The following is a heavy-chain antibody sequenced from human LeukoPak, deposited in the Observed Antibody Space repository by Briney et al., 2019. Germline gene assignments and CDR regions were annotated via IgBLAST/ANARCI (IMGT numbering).Heavy chain of an antibody. CDR3: ARVIGWDEPFDL. D-gene: IGHD1-26*01. J-gene: IGHJ3*01. Sequence: PGGSLRLSCAASGFTFSSYWMYWVRQVPGKGLVWVSRINSDGSSTSYADSVKGRFAVSRDNAKNTLYLQMNSLRVEDTALYYCARVIGWDEPFDLWGQGTMVTVSS. CDR1: GFTFSSYW. CDR2: INSDGSST. V-gene: IGHV3-74*01.